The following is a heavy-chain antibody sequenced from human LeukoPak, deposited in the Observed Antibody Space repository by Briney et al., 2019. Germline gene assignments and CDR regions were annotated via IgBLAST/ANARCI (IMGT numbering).Heavy chain of an antibody. D-gene: IGHD1-1*01. CDR3: AKGQELDDGVFDS. CDR1: GFTFSSLA. CDR2: IRSNGDTT. J-gene: IGHJ4*02. Sequence: HPGGSLRLSCTAFGFTFSSLAMTWVRQAPGKGLEWVSTIRSNGDTTYNADSVKGRFTISRDNSKNTLYLELNSLRVEDTATFYCAKGQELDDGVFDSWGQGTMVTVSS. V-gene: IGHV3-23*01.